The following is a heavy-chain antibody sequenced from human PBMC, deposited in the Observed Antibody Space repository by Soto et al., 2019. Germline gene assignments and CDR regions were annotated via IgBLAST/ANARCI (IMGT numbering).Heavy chain of an antibody. D-gene: IGHD6-13*01. CDR1: GFTFSSYW. CDR3: ARIAATGRGWDV. CDR2: IKQEGSEE. V-gene: IGHV3-7*01. Sequence: EVQLVESGGGLVQPGGSLRLSCVDSGFTFSSYWMSWVRQAPVKGLEWVGNIKQEGSEENYVDSLKGRFTISRDNAKNSMYLKMNSRRAEDTAVYYWARIAATGRGWDVWAQGTTVVVSS. J-gene: IGHJ6*02.